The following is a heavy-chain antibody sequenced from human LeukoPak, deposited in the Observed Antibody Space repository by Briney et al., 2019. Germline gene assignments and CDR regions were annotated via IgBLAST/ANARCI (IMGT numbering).Heavy chain of an antibody. CDR2: ISSSSSYI. Sequence: GGSLRLSCAASGFTFSSYSMNWVRQAPGKGLEWVSSISSSSSYIYYADSVKGRFTISRDNAKNSLYLQMNSMRAEDTAVYYCARDLGSGWYGGDFDYWGQGTLVTVSS. D-gene: IGHD6-19*01. V-gene: IGHV3-21*01. J-gene: IGHJ4*02. CDR1: GFTFSSYS. CDR3: ARDLGSGWYGGDFDY.